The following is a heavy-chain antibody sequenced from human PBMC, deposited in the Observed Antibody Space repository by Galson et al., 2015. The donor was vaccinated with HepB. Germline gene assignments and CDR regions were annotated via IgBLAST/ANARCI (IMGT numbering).Heavy chain of an antibody. V-gene: IGHV1-18*01. Sequence: SVKVSCKASGYTFTNYGITWVRQAPGQGLEWMGWISAYNGNTNYAQKVQGRVTMTTDTSTSTAYMELRSPRSDDTAVYYCARGGVGYCSGGSCPLNWFDPWGQGTLVTVSS. CDR2: ISAYNGNT. D-gene: IGHD2-15*01. J-gene: IGHJ5*02. CDR1: GYTFTNYG. CDR3: ARGGVGYCSGGSCPLNWFDP.